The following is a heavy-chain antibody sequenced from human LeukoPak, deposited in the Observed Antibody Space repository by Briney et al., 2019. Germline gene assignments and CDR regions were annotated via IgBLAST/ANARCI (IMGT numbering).Heavy chain of an antibody. CDR2: ISYDGSNK. J-gene: IGHJ6*02. CDR3: ARDRKGALNYGMDV. V-gene: IGHV3-30*04. CDR1: GFTFSSYA. Sequence: GGSLRLSCAASGFTFSSYAMHWVRQAPGKGLEWVAVISYDGSNKYYADSVKGRFTISRDNSKNTLYLQMNSPRAEDTAVYYCARDRKGALNYGMDVWGQGTTVTVSS.